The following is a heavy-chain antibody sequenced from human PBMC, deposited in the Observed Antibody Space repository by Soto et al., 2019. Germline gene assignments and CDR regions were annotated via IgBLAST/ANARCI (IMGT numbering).Heavy chain of an antibody. CDR2: ISAYNTNT. CDR1: GCTFTSYG. V-gene: IGHV1-18*01. Sequence: GASVKVSCKASGCTFTSYGINWVRQAPGQGLEWMGWISAYNTNTNYAQKLQGRVTMTTDTSTSTAYMELRSLRSDDTAVYYCARELNYYGSGSYDYWGQGTLVTVSS. J-gene: IGHJ4*02. D-gene: IGHD3-10*01. CDR3: ARELNYYGSGSYDY.